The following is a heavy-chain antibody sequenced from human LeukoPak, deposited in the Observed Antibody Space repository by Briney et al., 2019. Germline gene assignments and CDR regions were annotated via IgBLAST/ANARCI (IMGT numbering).Heavy chain of an antibody. D-gene: IGHD6-19*01. CDR1: GGTFSSYA. V-gene: IGHV1-69*04. J-gene: IGHJ4*02. Sequence: GASVKVSCKASGGTFSSYAISWVRQAPGQGLEWMGRIIPILGIANYAQKFQGRVTITADKSTSTAYMELSSLRSEDTAVYYCANWYSSGWPRDYWGQGTLVTVSS. CDR3: ANWYSSGWPRDY. CDR2: IIPILGIA.